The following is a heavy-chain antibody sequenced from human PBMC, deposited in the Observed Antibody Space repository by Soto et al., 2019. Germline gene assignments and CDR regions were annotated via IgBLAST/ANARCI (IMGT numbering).Heavy chain of an antibody. J-gene: IGHJ4*02. CDR2: INHSGST. V-gene: IGHV4-34*01. CDR3: ARQSYYGSGSYYVYYFDY. CDR1: GGSFSGYY. D-gene: IGHD3-10*01. Sequence: SETLSLTCAVYGGSFSGYYWSWMRQAPGKGLEWIGEINHSGSTNYNPSLKSRVTISVDTSKNQFSLKLSSVTAADTAVYYCARQSYYGSGSYYVYYFDYWGQGTLVTVSS.